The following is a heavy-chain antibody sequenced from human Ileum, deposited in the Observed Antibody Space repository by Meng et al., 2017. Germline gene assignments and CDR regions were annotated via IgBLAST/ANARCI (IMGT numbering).Heavy chain of an antibody. CDR2: IDPGNGNR. D-gene: IGHD6-19*01. CDR3: ARDRQWVFDY. Sequence: QVPLVQSGIEGKKPGATVQGSCKPSGYTFTTFGISWVRQAPGQGLEWMGWIDPGNGNRNFAQKFQDRITLTTDTTTTTAYMELRSLRSDDTAIFYCARDRQWVFDYWGQGTLVNRLL. CDR1: GYTFTTFG. J-gene: IGHJ4*02. V-gene: IGHV1-18*01.